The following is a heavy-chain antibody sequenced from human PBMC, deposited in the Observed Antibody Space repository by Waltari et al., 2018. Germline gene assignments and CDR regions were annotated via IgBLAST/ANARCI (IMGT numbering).Heavy chain of an antibody. CDR1: GYTFTSYD. V-gene: IGHV1-8*03. D-gene: IGHD2-15*01. CDR3: ARVRAAPLPYYYYYMDV. Sequence: QVQLVQSGAEVKKPGASVKVSCKASGYTFTSYDINWVRQDTGQGLEWMGWMNPNSGNTGYAQKFQGRVTITRNTSISTAYMELSSLRSEDTAVYYCARVRAAPLPYYYYYMDVWGKGTTVTISS. CDR2: MNPNSGNT. J-gene: IGHJ6*03.